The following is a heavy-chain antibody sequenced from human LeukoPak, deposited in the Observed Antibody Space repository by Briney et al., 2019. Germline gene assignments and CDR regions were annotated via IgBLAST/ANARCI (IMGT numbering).Heavy chain of an antibody. CDR3: ARDGEDIVVVPAASGGWFDP. J-gene: IGHJ5*02. V-gene: IGHV1-8*03. CDR1: GYTFTSYD. CDR2: MNPNSSNT. Sequence: ASVKVSCKASGYTFTSYDINWVRQATGQGLEWMGWMNPNSSNTGYAQKFQGRVTITRNTSISTAYMELSRLRSDDTAVYYCARDGEDIVVVPAASGGWFDPWGQGTLVTVSS. D-gene: IGHD2-2*01.